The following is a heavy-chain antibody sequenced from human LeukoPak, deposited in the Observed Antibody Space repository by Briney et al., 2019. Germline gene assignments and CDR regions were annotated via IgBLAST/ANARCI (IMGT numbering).Heavy chain of an antibody. V-gene: IGHV4-59*01. Sequence: MSSETLSLTCTVSGGSIISYYWSWIRQPPGKGLEWIGYIYDSGSTNYNPSLKSRVTISAVTSKNQFSLKLSPVTAADTAVYYCARGKVYGSGWFDTFDVWGQGTMVIVSS. CDR3: ARGKVYGSGWFDTFDV. CDR1: GGSIISYY. CDR2: IYDSGST. D-gene: IGHD6-13*01. J-gene: IGHJ3*01.